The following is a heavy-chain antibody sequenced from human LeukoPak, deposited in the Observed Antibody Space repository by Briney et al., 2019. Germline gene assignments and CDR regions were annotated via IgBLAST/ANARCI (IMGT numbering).Heavy chain of an antibody. Sequence: GGSLRLSCAASGFTFSSYAMSWVRQAPGKGLEWVSAISGSGGSTYYADSVKGRFTISRDNPKNTLYLQMNSLRAEDTAVYYCAKDLDIVVVPAVFDYWGQGTLVTVSS. CDR2: ISGSGGST. V-gene: IGHV3-23*01. D-gene: IGHD2-2*01. CDR1: GFTFSSYA. J-gene: IGHJ4*02. CDR3: AKDLDIVVVPAVFDY.